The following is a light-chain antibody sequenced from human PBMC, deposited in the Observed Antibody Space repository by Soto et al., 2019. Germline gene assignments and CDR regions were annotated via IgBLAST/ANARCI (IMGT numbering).Light chain of an antibody. V-gene: IGKV1-39*01. CDR2: AAS. CDR1: QSISSY. CDR3: QQSYSTRWT. J-gene: IGKJ1*01. Sequence: DIQMTQSPSSLSAYVGDRVTITCRASQSISSYLNWYQQKPGKAPKLLIYAASSLQSGVPSRFSGSGSGTDFTLTISSLQPEDFATYYCQQSYSTRWTFGQGTKV.